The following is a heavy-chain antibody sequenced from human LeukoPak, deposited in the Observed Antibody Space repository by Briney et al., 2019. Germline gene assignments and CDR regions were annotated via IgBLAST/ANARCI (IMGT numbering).Heavy chain of an antibody. J-gene: IGHJ4*02. CDR3: ARELERHYDILTGYPFDY. D-gene: IGHD3-9*01. Sequence: GGSLRLSCAASGFTFSSYWMSWVRQAPGKGLEWVANIKQDGSEKYYVDSVKGRFTISRDNAKNSLYLQMNSLRAEDTAVYYCARELERHYDILTGYPFDYWGQGTLVTVSS. V-gene: IGHV3-7*01. CDR1: GFTFSSYW. CDR2: IKQDGSEK.